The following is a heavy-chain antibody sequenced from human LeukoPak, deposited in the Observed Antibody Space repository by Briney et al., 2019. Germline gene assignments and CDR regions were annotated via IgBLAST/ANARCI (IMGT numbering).Heavy chain of an antibody. CDR1: GGSISSYY. D-gene: IGHD6-19*01. Sequence: PSETLSLTCTVSGGSISSYYWSWIRQPPGKGLEWIGYIYYSGSTNYNPSLKSRVTISVDTSKNQFSLKLSSVTAADTAVYYCARHERGGWYGAFDIWGQGTMVTVSS. CDR2: IYYSGST. J-gene: IGHJ3*02. V-gene: IGHV4-59*08. CDR3: ARHERGGWYGAFDI.